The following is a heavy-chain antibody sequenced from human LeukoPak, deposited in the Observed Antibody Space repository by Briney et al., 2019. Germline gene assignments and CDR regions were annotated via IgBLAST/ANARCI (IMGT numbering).Heavy chain of an antibody. CDR2: INHSGST. J-gene: IGHJ5*02. V-gene: IGHV4-34*01. D-gene: IGHD2-15*01. CDR1: GGSFSGYY. CDR3: ASPYCSGGSCYANWFDP. Sequence: TSETLSLTCAVYGGSFSGYYWSWIRQPPGKGLEWIGEINHSGSTNCNPSLKSRVTISVDTSKNQFSLKLSSVTAADTAVYYCASPYCSGGSCYANWFDPWGQGTLVTVSS.